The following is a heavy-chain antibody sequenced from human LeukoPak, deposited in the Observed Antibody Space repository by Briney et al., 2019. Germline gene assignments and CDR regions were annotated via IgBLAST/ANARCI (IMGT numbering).Heavy chain of an antibody. J-gene: IGHJ3*02. V-gene: IGHV3-30*01. CDR2: ISNDGRNK. Sequence: PGGSLRLSCAASGFTFSTYEMHWVRQAPGKGLEWVAVISNDGRNKDYADSVKGRFTISRDNSKNTLYVQMNSLRAEDTAVYYCARDRDCSSNSCYNAFDIWGQGTMVTVSS. CDR1: GFTFSTYE. D-gene: IGHD2-2*01. CDR3: ARDRDCSSNSCYNAFDI.